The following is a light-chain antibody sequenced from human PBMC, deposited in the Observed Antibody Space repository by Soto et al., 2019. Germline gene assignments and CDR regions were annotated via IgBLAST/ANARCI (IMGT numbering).Light chain of an antibody. Sequence: QSVLTQSPSASASLGASVKLTCTLSSGHSSYAIAWHQQQPEKGPRYLMKLNSDGSHSKGDGIPDRFSGSSSGAERYLTISSLQSEDEADYYCQTWGTGIHWVFGGGTKLTVL. V-gene: IGLV4-69*01. J-gene: IGLJ3*02. CDR1: SGHSSYA. CDR3: QTWGTGIHWV. CDR2: LNSDGSH.